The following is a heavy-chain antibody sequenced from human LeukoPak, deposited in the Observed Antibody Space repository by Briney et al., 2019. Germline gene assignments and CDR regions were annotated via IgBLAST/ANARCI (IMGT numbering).Heavy chain of an antibody. CDR1: GYTXTNFG. D-gene: IGHD6-19*01. CDR3: ARAGGWAREDYKADAFHI. CDR2: ISSYKGNT. Sequence: GASVKVSCKASGYTXTNFGISWVRQAPGQGLEWMGWISSYKGNTNCAQKLQDRVTMTTDTSTTSAYMELRSLRSDDTAVYYCARAGGWAREDYKADAFHIWGQGTMVTVSS. J-gene: IGHJ3*02. V-gene: IGHV1-18*01.